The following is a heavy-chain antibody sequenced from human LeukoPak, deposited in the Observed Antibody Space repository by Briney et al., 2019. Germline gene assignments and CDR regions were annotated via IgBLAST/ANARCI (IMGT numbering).Heavy chain of an antibody. Sequence: SETLSLTCTVSGGSVSSGSYYWSWIRQPPGKGLEWIGYIYYSGSTNYNPSLKSRVTMTRDTSTSTVYMELSSLRSEDTAVYYCARNPGGMDIWGQGTTVTVSS. CDR1: GGSVSSGSYY. V-gene: IGHV4-61*01. J-gene: IGHJ6*02. CDR2: IYYSGST. CDR3: ARNPGGMDI.